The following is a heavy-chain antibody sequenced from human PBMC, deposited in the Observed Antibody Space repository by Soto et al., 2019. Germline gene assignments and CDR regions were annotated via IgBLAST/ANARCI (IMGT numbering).Heavy chain of an antibody. D-gene: IGHD3-22*01. Sequence: QLQLRESGPGLVKPSGTLSLTCTVSGASINTVPYYWGWIRQSPGKGLEWIGSVYYSGFTYYNPSLKSRVTTSLDTSTNPFAQQVSSVSAADTALYDGATTFYSSGYYQNFGMDGWGHGTTGTVSS. CDR3: ATTFYSSGYYQNFGMDG. CDR1: GASINTVPYY. V-gene: IGHV4-39*01. J-gene: IGHJ6*02. CDR2: VYYSGFT.